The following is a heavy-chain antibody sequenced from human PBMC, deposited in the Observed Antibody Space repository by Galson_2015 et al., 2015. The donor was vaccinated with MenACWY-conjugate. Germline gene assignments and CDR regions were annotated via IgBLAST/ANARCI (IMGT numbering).Heavy chain of an antibody. J-gene: IGHJ6*02. CDR2: IHQDGGQK. CDR1: GFRFTDYW. CDR3: VRDRDYGDNEGMDV. Sequence: SLRLSCAASGFRFTDYWMTWVRQAPGKGLDWVANIHQDGGQKYYADSVKGRFTISRDNAKNSVFLQMSSLRPEDTAVYYCVRDRDYGDNEGMDVWGQGTTVTVSS. D-gene: IGHD4-17*01. V-gene: IGHV3-7*03.